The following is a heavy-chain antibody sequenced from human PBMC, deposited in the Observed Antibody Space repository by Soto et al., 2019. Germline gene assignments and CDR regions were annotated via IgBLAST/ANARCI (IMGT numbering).Heavy chain of an antibody. J-gene: IGHJ5*02. CDR2: IIPILGIA. CDR1: GGTFSSYT. D-gene: IGHD6-13*01. CDR3: AREGLVGYSRRFDP. Sequence: QVQLVQSGAEVQKPGSSVKVSCKASGGTFSSYTISWVRQAPGQGLEWMGRIIPILGIANYAQKFQGRVTITADKSTSTAYMELSSLRSEDTAVYYCAREGLVGYSRRFDPWGQGTLVTVSS. V-gene: IGHV1-69*08.